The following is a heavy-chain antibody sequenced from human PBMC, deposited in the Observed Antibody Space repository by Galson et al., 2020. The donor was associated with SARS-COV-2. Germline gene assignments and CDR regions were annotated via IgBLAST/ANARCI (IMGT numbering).Heavy chain of an antibody. J-gene: IGHJ5*02. CDR3: ATASVAARSNWFDP. D-gene: IGHD6-6*01. CDR2: FDPEDGET. CDR1: GYTLTELS. V-gene: IGHV1-24*01. Sequence: ASVKVSCKVSGYTLTELSMHWVRQAPGKGLEWMGGFDPEDGETIYAQKFQGRVTMTEDTSTDTAYMELSSLRSEDTAVYYCATASVAARSNWFDPWGQGTLVTVSS.